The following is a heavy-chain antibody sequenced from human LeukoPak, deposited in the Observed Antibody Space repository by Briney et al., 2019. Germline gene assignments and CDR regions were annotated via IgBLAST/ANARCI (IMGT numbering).Heavy chain of an antibody. CDR3: ASYYGSGVSAYNYYGMDV. V-gene: IGHV4-38-2*01. D-gene: IGHD3-10*01. J-gene: IGHJ6*04. Sequence: SETLSLTCDVSGFSISSGYYWGWIRQPPGKGLEWIGSEYHSGTTYYNPSLKSRVAISVDTSKNQFSLKLSSVTAADTAVYYCASYYGSGVSAYNYYGMDVWGKGTTVTVSS. CDR1: GFSISSGYY. CDR2: EYHSGTT.